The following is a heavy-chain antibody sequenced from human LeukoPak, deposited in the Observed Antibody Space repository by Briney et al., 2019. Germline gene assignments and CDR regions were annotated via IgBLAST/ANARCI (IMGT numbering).Heavy chain of an antibody. V-gene: IGHV1-69*13. CDR3: ARDSASSTYPTNYYYYYGMDV. Sequence: SVKVSCKASGGTFSSYAISWVRQAPGQGLEWMGGIIPIFGTANYAQKFQGRVTITADESTSTAYMELSSLRSEDTAVYYCARDSASSTYPTNYYYYYGMDVWGQGTTVTVSS. J-gene: IGHJ6*02. CDR2: IIPIFGTA. D-gene: IGHD2-2*01. CDR1: GGTFSSYA.